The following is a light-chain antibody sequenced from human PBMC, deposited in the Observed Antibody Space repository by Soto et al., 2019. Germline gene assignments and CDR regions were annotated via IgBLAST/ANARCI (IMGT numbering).Light chain of an antibody. V-gene: IGKV3-11*01. J-gene: IGKJ4*01. CDR1: QSVSNY. Sequence: EVVLTQSPATLSLSPGETATLSCRASQSVSNYLAWYQQKPGQAPRLLIYDTSKSATGIPARFSGSGSGTDFTLTISSLEPEDFAFYFCQHRSGWPPSLTFGGGTKVEIK. CDR3: QHRSGWPPSLT. CDR2: DTS.